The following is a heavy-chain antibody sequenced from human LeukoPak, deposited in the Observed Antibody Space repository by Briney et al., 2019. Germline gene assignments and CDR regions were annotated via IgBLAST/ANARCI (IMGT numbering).Heavy chain of an antibody. CDR2: MHTSGSA. V-gene: IGHV4-4*07. Sequence: SETLSLTCTVSGGPISPYHWTWIRQPAGKGLEWIGRMHTSGSANYNPSLKSRVSISVDRSKNQFSLKLTPVTAADTAVYYCASRTPAWYFDQWGQGSLVTVSS. J-gene: IGHJ4*02. CDR1: GGPISPYH. CDR3: ASRTPAWYFDQ.